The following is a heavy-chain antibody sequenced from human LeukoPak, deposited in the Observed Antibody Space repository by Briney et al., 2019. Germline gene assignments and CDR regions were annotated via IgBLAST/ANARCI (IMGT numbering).Heavy chain of an antibody. J-gene: IGHJ5*02. V-gene: IGHV1-46*01. CDR3: ARAAAGRNWFDP. CDR1: GDTSTSYY. D-gene: IGHD6-13*01. Sequence: ASVKVSCKASGDTSTSYYMHWVRQAPGQGLEWMGIINPSGGSRSFAQRFQGRVTMTSDTSTSTVYMELSSLGSEDTAVYYCARAAAGRNWFDPWGQGTLVTVSS. CDR2: INPSGGSR.